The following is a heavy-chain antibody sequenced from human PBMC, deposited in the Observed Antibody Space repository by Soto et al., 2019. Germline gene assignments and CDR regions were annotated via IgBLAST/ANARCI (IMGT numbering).Heavy chain of an antibody. J-gene: IGHJ6*03. D-gene: IGHD5-12*01. Sequence: ASVKVSCKASGYTFTSYDINWVRQATGQGLEWMGWMNPNSGNTGYAQKFQGRVTMTRNTSISTAYMELSSLRSEDTAVYYCARVPVDIVATPYYYYYYYMGVWGKGTTVTVSS. CDR3: ARVPVDIVATPYYYYYYYMGV. CDR2: MNPNSGNT. CDR1: GYTFTSYD. V-gene: IGHV1-8*01.